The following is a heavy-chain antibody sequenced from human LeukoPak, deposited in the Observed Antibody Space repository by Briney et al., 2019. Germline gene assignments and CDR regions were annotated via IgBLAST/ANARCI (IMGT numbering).Heavy chain of an antibody. J-gene: IGHJ4*02. CDR2: ISHSGNA. CDR3: ARSPYSGSYDLMGWHFDR. V-gene: IGHV4-61*02. Sequence: SETLSLTCTVSGGSISTGYYYWTWIRQPAGKGQEWIGRISHSGNANYNPSLKSRVTMSVDTSKNQFSLNLNSLTAADTALYYCARSPYSGSYDLMGWHFDRWGQGTLVTVSA. CDR1: GGSISTGYYY. D-gene: IGHD1-26*01.